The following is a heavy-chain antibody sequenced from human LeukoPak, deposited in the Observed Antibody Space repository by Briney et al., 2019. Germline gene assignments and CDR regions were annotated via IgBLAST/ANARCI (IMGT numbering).Heavy chain of an antibody. D-gene: IGHD3-10*01. CDR3: ASGYGSGSQYNWFDP. CDR1: GGSLSGYY. J-gene: IGHJ5*02. CDR2: INHSGST. V-gene: IGHV4-34*01. Sequence: SETLSLTCAVYGGSLSGYYWSWIGRPPGKGRGGIGEINHSGSTNYNPSLKSRVTISIDTSKNQFSLKLSSVTAADTAVYYCASGYGSGSQYNWFDPWGQGTLVTVSS.